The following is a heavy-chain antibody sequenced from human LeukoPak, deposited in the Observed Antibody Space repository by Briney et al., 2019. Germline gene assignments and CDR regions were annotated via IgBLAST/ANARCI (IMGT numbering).Heavy chain of an antibody. CDR1: GFTFSSYS. D-gene: IGHD6-13*01. V-gene: IGHV3-21*04. Sequence: GGSLRLSCAASGFTFSSYSMNWVRQAPGKGLEWVSSISKSSTYIYYADSVKGRFTISRDNATNSLYLQMNSLRAEDTAVYYCAKSRGSSWTYDAFDIWGQGTMVTVSS. CDR3: AKSRGSSWTYDAFDI. J-gene: IGHJ3*02. CDR2: ISKSSTYI.